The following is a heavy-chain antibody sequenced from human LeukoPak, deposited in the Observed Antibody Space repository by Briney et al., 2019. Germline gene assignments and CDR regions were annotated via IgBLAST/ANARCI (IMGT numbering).Heavy chain of an antibody. V-gene: IGHV4-4*07. CDR3: ARGRYCTTTSCTYWYFDL. Sequence: SETLPLTCTVSGGSISSYYWSWIRQPAGEGLEWIGRVYSSGTTNYNPSLQSRVTMSVDSSKNEFSLKLNSVTAADTAVYYCARGRYCTTTSCTYWYFDLWGRGTLVTVSS. CDR1: GGSISSYY. D-gene: IGHD2-2*01. CDR2: VYSSGTT. J-gene: IGHJ2*01.